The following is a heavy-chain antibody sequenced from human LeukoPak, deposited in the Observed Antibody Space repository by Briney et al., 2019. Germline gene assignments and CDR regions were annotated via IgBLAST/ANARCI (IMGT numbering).Heavy chain of an antibody. CDR2: INHSGST. D-gene: IGHD6-13*01. J-gene: IGHJ6*03. CDR3: ARGQSSSRYYYYYYYMDV. Sequence: SETLSLTCAVYGGSFSNYYWSWIRQPPGKGLEWIGEINHSGSTNYNPSLKSRVTISVDTSKNQFSLKLSSVTAADTAVYYCARGQSSSRYYYYYYYMDVWGKGTTVTVSS. CDR1: GGSFSNYY. V-gene: IGHV4-34*01.